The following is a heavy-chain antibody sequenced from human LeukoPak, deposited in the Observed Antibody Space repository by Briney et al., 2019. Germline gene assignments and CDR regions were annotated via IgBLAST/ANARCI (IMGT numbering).Heavy chain of an antibody. D-gene: IGHD5-24*01. CDR3: ARVGTRWLQFDMDY. J-gene: IGHJ4*02. Sequence: EASVKVSRKASGYTFTGYYMHWVRQAPGQGLEWMGWINPNSGGTNYAQKFQGRVTMTRDTSISTAYMELSRLRSDDTAVYYCARVGTRWLQFDMDYWGQGTLVTVSS. CDR1: GYTFTGYY. CDR2: INPNSGGT. V-gene: IGHV1-2*02.